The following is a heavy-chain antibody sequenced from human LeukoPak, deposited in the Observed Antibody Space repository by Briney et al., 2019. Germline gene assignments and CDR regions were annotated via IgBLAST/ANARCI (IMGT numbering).Heavy chain of an antibody. J-gene: IGHJ4*02. Sequence: GASVKVSCKASGYTFTSYAMHWVRQAPGQRLEWMGWINAGNGNTKYSQKFQGRVTITTDTSTSTDYMELRSLRSDDTAVYYCARDTSSSRLPLYGDSSDYWGQGTLVTVSS. CDR3: ARDTSSSRLPLYGDSSDY. V-gene: IGHV1-3*01. D-gene: IGHD2-2*01. CDR2: INAGNGNT. CDR1: GYTFTSYA.